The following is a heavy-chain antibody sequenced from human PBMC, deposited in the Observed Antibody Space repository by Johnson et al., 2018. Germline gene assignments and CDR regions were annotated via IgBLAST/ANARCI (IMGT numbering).Heavy chain of an antibody. Sequence: QVQLVESGAEVKKPGASVKVSCKASGYTFTNYYMHWVRQAPGQGLEWMGIINPSGGSTSYAQKFQGRGTITADKSTSTAYMGLSSLRSEDTAVYYCGRVRGGYYDPPGAFDIWGQGTMVTVSS. CDR3: GRVRGGYYDPPGAFDI. CDR1: GYTFTNYY. J-gene: IGHJ3*02. CDR2: INPSGGST. D-gene: IGHD3-22*01. V-gene: IGHV1-46*01.